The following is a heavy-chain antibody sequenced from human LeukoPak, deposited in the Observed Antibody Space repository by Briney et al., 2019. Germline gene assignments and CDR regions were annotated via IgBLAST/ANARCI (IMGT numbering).Heavy chain of an antibody. Sequence: PSETLSLTWAVSAGSLSDYFWGWFRQPPGKGLEWLGDINYNGKNTYNPFLKSRVAVSADTSRNKFPLRLTSVTAADTAVYFCSMWQQNHDYWGQGTPVTVSS. V-gene: IGHV4-34*01. CDR1: AGSLSDYF. CDR3: SMWQQNHDY. D-gene: IGHD2/OR15-2a*01. J-gene: IGHJ4*02. CDR2: INYNGKN.